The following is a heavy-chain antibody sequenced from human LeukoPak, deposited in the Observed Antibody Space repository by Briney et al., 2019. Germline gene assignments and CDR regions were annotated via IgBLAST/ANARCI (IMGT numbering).Heavy chain of an antibody. Sequence: SETLSLTCTVSGGSISSYYWSWIRQTPGKGLEWIGYIYYSGSTNYNPSLKSRVTISVDTSKNQFSLKLSSVTAADTAVYYCARGITGTNRLDDAFDIWGPGTMVTVSS. V-gene: IGHV4-59*01. J-gene: IGHJ3*02. CDR2: IYYSGST. CDR3: ARGITGTNRLDDAFDI. D-gene: IGHD1-7*01. CDR1: GGSISSYY.